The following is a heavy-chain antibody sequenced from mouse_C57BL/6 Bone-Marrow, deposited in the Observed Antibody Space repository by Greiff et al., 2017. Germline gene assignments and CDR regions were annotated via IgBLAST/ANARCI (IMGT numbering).Heavy chain of an antibody. V-gene: IGHV1-54*01. CDR1: GYAFTNYL. D-gene: IGHD1-1*01. CDR2: INPGSGGT. Sequence: VQLQQSGAELVRPGTSVKVSCKASGYAFTNYLIEWVKQRPGQGLEWIGVINPGSGGTNYNEKFKGKATLTADKSSSTAYMQLSSLTSEDSAVYFCARDPFYYGSSYWYFDVWGTGTTVTVSS. CDR3: ARDPFYYGSSYWYFDV. J-gene: IGHJ1*03.